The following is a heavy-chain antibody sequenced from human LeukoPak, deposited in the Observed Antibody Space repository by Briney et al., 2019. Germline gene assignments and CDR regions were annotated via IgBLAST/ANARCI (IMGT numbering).Heavy chain of an antibody. CDR2: ISSSSSYI. V-gene: IGHV3-21*01. D-gene: IGHD1-26*01. CDR1: GFTFSSYS. CDR3: ARFIVGATNWFDP. J-gene: IGHJ5*02. Sequence: GGSLRLSCAASGFTFSSYSMNWVRQAPGKGLEWVSSISSSSSYIYYADSVKGRFTISRDNAENSLYLQMNSLRAEDTAVYYCARFIVGATNWFDPWGQGTLVTVSS.